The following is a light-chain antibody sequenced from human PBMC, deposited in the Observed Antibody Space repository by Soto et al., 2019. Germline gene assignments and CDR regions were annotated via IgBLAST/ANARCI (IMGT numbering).Light chain of an antibody. Sequence: QSFLTQPASVSGSPGQSITISCTGTSSDVGNYKYVSWYQQHPGKAPKLMIYEVSNRPSGVSNRFSGSKSGNTASLTISGLQAEDETDYYCFSYTSSGTYVSGTRTKVTVL. CDR1: SSDVGNYKY. V-gene: IGLV2-14*01. CDR3: FSYTSSGTYV. J-gene: IGLJ1*01. CDR2: EVS.